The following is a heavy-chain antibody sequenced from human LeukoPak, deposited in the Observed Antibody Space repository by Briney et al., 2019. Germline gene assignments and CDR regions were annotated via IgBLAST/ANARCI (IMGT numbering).Heavy chain of an antibody. CDR2: ISSGGTP. CDR1: GFPFSDYY. CDR3: ARGGAGYAFDY. D-gene: IGHD5-12*01. V-gene: IGHV3-66*02. J-gene: IGHJ4*02. Sequence: GGSLRLSCAASGFPFSDYYMNWVRQAPGKGLEWVSVISSGGTPYYADSVKGRFTISRDSSENTLYLQMHSLRAEDTAVYYCARGGAGYAFDYWGQGTLVTVSS.